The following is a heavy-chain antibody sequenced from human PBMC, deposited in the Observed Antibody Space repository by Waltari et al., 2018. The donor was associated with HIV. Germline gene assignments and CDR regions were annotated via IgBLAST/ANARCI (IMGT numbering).Heavy chain of an antibody. CDR1: GGSVSSSSYF. Sequence: QLQLQESGPGLVKPSETLSLTCTVSGGSVSSSSYFWGWIRQPPGKGLEWVGRIYYTGRSNSNPSLKSRVTISVDTSKNQFSLKVTSVTAADTAVYYCARHALRVGAAYWNFDLWGRGTLVTVSS. J-gene: IGHJ2*01. CDR2: IYYTGRS. D-gene: IGHD1-26*01. CDR3: ARHALRVGAAYWNFDL. V-gene: IGHV4-39*01.